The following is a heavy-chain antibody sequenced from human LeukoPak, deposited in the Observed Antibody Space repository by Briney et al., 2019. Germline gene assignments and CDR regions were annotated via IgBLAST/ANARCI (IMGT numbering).Heavy chain of an antibody. CDR1: GGTFSTYS. V-gene: IGHV1-69*13. CDR3: AREGSSGLKGVFDY. CDR2: IIPIFGTA. J-gene: IGHJ4*02. D-gene: IGHD6-19*01. Sequence: SVKVSCKASGGTFSTYSISWVRQAPGQGLEWIGGIIPIFGTANSAQKFQGRVTITADESTNTAYMELTSLRSEDTAVYYCAREGSSGLKGVFDYWGQGTLVTVSS.